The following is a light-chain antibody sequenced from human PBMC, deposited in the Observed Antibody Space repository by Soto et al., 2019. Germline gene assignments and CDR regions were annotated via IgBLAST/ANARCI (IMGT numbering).Light chain of an antibody. J-gene: IGLJ1*01. V-gene: IGLV2-14*01. Sequence: QSALTQPASVSGSPGQSITISCTGTSSDGGGYKYVSWYQQHPGKAPKLMIYEVTNRPSGVSTRFSGSRSGNTASLTISGLQAEDEADYYCSSSTTSSTLYVFGTGTKVTVL. CDR2: EVT. CDR1: SSDGGGYKY. CDR3: SSSTTSSTLYV.